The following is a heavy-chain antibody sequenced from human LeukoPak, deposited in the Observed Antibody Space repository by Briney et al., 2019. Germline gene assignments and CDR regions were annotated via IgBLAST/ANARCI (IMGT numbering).Heavy chain of an antibody. CDR2: ISGSSSYI. Sequence: PWGSLRLSCAASGFTFTSYSMNWVRQAPGKGLEWVSSISGSSSYIYYADSVEGRFTISRDNAKNSLYLQMNSLRAEDTAVYYCAREYCSGGSCYSDAFDIWGQGTMVTV. CDR1: GFTFTSYS. V-gene: IGHV3-21*01. D-gene: IGHD2-15*01. J-gene: IGHJ3*02. CDR3: AREYCSGGSCYSDAFDI.